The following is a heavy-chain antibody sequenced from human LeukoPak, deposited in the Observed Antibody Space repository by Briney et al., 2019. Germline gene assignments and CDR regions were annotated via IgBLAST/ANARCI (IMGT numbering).Heavy chain of an antibody. CDR1: GFTFSSYW. V-gene: IGHV3-74*01. CDR3: ARVELSIIRAVIMTDYHYSMDV. J-gene: IGHJ6*03. Sequence: PGGSLRPSCAASGFTFSSYWMHWVRQAPGKGLVWVSCINRDGSITSYADSVKGRFTISRDNAKNTLYLQMNSLRAEDTAMYYCARVELSIIRAVIMTDYHYSMDVWGKGTTVTISS. CDR2: INRDGSIT. D-gene: IGHD3-10*01.